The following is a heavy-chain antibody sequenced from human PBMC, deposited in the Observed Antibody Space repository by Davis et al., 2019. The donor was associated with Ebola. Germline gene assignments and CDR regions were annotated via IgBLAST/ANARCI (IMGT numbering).Heavy chain of an antibody. J-gene: IGHJ5*02. CDR2: ISAYNGNT. Sequence: AASVKVSCKASGYTFTSYGISWVRQAPGQGLEWMGWISAYNGNTNYAQKLQGRVTMTTDTSTSTAYMELSSLRSEDTAVYYCARDRGITGTTYWFDPWGQGTLVTVSS. V-gene: IGHV1-18*01. CDR3: ARDRGITGTTYWFDP. D-gene: IGHD1-7*01. CDR1: GYTFTSYG.